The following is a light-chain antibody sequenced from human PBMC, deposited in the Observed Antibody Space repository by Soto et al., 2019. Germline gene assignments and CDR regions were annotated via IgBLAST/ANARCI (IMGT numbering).Light chain of an antibody. Sequence: DIVMTQSPDSLAVSLGERATINCKSSQSVLYSSNNENYLAWYQQKPGQPPKLLIHWASTRESGVPDRFSGSGSGTDFTLTINGVQAEDVAVYYCQQCYDTRTFGQGTKLEIK. J-gene: IGKJ2*01. CDR3: QQCYDTRT. CDR1: QSVLYSSNNENY. CDR2: WAS. V-gene: IGKV4-1*01.